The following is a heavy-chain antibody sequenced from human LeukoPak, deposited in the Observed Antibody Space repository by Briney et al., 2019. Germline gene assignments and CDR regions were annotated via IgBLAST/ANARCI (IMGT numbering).Heavy chain of an antibody. J-gene: IGHJ6*02. D-gene: IGHD2-2*01. CDR3: ARDSMDGYYYYYGMDV. CDR2: ISSSSSCI. V-gene: IGHV3-21*01. CDR1: GFTFSSYS. Sequence: GGSLRLSCAASGFTFSSYSMNWVRQAPGKGLEWVSSISSSSSCIYYADSVKGRFTISRDNAKNSLYLQMNSLRAEDTAVYYRARDSMDGYYYYYGMDVWGQGTTVTVSS.